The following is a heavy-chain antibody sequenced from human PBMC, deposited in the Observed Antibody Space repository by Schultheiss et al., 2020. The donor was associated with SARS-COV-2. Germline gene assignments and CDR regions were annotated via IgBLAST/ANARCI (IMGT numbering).Heavy chain of an antibody. CDR2: IWYDGSNK. CDR3: ARREAYCGGDCSIVYDY. J-gene: IGHJ4*02. D-gene: IGHD2-21*02. CDR1: GFTFSSYG. Sequence: GESLKISCAASGFTFSSYGMHWVRQAPGKGLEWVAVIWYDGSNKYYADSVKGRFTISRDNAKNTLYLQMNSLKASDTALYYCARREAYCGGDCSIVYDYWGQGTLVTVSS. V-gene: IGHV3-33*01.